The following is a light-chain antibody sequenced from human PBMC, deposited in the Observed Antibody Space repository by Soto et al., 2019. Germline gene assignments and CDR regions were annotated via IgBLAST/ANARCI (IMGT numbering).Light chain of an antibody. CDR1: SSNIGARYE. Sequence: QSVLTQPPSVSGAPGQRVTVSCTGSSSNIGARYEVHWYQQLPGTAPKLLIYGNSNRPSGVPDRFSGSKSGTSASLAITGLQAEDEADYYCQSYDSSLSGNVFGPGTKLTVL. CDR3: QSYDSSLSGNV. CDR2: GNS. J-gene: IGLJ1*01. V-gene: IGLV1-40*01.